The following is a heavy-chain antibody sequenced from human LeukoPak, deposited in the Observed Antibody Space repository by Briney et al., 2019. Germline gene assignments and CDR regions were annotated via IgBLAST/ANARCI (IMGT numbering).Heavy chain of an antibody. J-gene: IGHJ4*02. Sequence: ASLKVSCKASGYTFIGYYMHWVRQAPGQGLEWMGRINPNSGGTDYAQKFQGRVTMTRDTSISTAYMELSRLRSDDTAVYYCARDRTGFAYYYDSSGYLDYWGQGTLVTVSS. D-gene: IGHD3-22*01. V-gene: IGHV1-2*06. CDR2: INPNSGGT. CDR3: ARDRTGFAYYYDSSGYLDY. CDR1: GYTFIGYY.